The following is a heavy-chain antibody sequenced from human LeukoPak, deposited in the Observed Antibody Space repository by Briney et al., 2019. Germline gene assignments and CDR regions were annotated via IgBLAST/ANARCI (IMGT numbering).Heavy chain of an antibody. V-gene: IGHV4-59*01. Sequence: KPSETLSLTCTVSGGSISSYYWSWIRQPPGKGLEWIGYIYYSGSTNYNPSLKSRVTISVDTSRNQFSLKVSSVIAADTAVYYCARVGPYYDILTGYSYYFDYWGPGTLVTVSS. CDR1: GGSISSYY. CDR2: IYYSGST. D-gene: IGHD3-9*01. J-gene: IGHJ4*02. CDR3: ARVGPYYDILTGYSYYFDY.